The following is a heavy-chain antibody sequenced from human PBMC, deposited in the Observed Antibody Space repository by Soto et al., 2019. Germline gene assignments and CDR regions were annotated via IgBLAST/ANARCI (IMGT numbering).Heavy chain of an antibody. CDR2: ISYDGSNK. D-gene: IGHD3-3*01. CDR3: AKDQGPYYDLWSGYDY. V-gene: IGHV3-30*18. CDR1: GFTFSSYG. Sequence: LRLSCAASGFTFSSYGMHWVRQAPGKGLEWVAVISYDGSNKYYAGSVKGRFTISRDNSKNTLYLQMNSLRGEDTAVYYCAKDQGPYYDLWSGYDYWGQGTLVTVSS. J-gene: IGHJ4*02.